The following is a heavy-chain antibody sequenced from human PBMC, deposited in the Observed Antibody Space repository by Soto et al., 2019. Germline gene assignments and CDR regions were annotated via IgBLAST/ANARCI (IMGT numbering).Heavy chain of an antibody. D-gene: IGHD3-9*01. CDR2: ISGSGGST. CDR1: GFTFSSYA. Sequence: GGSLGLSCAASGFTFSSYAMSWVRQAPGKGLEWVSAISGSGGSTYYADSVKGRFTISRDNSKNTLYLQMNSLRAEDTAVYYCAKSGGFDILTGYSDYWGQGTLVTVSS. J-gene: IGHJ4*02. CDR3: AKSGGFDILTGYSDY. V-gene: IGHV3-23*01.